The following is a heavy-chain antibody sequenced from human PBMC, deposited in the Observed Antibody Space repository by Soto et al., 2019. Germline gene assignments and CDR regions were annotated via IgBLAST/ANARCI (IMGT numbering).Heavy chain of an antibody. Sequence: ASVKVSCKASGYTYISYSMHWVRQAPGQRLEWMGWINVGNGNTKYSRNFQGRVTINQDTSASTAYMELSSLTSEDTVVYYCAREKWGSGSRWLDPWGQGTLVTVSS. CDR3: AREKWGSGSRWLDP. CDR2: INVGNGNT. D-gene: IGHD6-19*01. CDR1: GYTYISYS. J-gene: IGHJ5*02. V-gene: IGHV1-3*01.